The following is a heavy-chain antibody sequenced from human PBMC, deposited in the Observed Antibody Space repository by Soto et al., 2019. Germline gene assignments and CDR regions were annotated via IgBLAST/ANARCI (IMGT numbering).Heavy chain of an antibody. V-gene: IGHV1-58*01. CDR1: GFTFTSSA. D-gene: IGHD2-8*01. J-gene: IGHJ4*02. CDR3: AADATAWQQMVPSDY. CDR2: IAVGSGYT. Sequence: SVKVSCKASGFTFTSSAFQWVRQARGQRLGWTGWIAVGSGYTNYAQRFQDRVTLTRDMSTATTYMELSRLTSEDTAIYYCAADATAWQQMVPSDYWGQGTLVTVSS.